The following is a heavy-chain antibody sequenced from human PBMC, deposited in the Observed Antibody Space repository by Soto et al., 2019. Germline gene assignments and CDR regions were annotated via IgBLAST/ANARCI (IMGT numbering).Heavy chain of an antibody. CDR3: EIGHVAAAGTLDY. D-gene: IGHD6-13*01. CDR1: GGSFSGYY. J-gene: IGHJ4*02. Sequence: PSETLSLTYAVYGGSFSGYYWSWIRQPPGKGLEWIGEINHSGSTNYNPSLKSRVTISVDTSKNQFSLKLSSVTAADTAVYYCEIGHVAAAGTLDYWGQGTLVTVSS. V-gene: IGHV4-34*01. CDR2: INHSGST.